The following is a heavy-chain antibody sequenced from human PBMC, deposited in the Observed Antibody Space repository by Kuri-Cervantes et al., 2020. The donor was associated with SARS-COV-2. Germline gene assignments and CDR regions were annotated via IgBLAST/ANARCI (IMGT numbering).Heavy chain of an antibody. D-gene: IGHD3-22*01. CDR1: GGSISSSSYY. V-gene: IGHV4-39*07. CDR2: IYYSGST. Sequence: SETLSLTCTVSGGSISSSSYYWGWIRQPPGKGLEWIGNIYYSGSTYYNPSLKSRVTISVDTSKNQFSLKLSSVTAADTAVYYCARPYDSSGYYDGAFWFDPWGQGTLVTVSS. CDR3: ARPYDSSGYYDGAFWFDP. J-gene: IGHJ5*02.